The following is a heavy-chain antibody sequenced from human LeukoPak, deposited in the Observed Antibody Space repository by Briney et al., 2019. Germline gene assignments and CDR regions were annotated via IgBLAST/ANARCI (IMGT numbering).Heavy chain of an antibody. CDR3: ARHPDYSQLIDY. D-gene: IGHD2-15*01. CDR1: GGSISSRSYY. V-gene: IGHV4-39*01. J-gene: IGHJ4*02. Sequence: SETLSLTCTVSGGSISSRSYYWGWIRQPPGKGLEWIGSIYYSGSTYYNPSLKSRVTISVDTSKNQFSLKLSSVTAADTAVYYCARHPDYSQLIDYWGQGTLVTVSS. CDR2: IYYSGST.